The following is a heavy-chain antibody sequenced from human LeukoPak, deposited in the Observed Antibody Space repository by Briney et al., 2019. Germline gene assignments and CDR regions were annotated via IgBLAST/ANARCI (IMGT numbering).Heavy chain of an antibody. CDR2: ISYDGSNK. V-gene: IGHV3-30*18. CDR1: GFTFSSYG. Sequence: GGSLRLSCAASGFTFSSYGMHWVRQAPGKGLEWVAVISYDGSNKYYADSVKGRFTISRDNSKNTLYLQMNGLRAEDTAVYYCAKVIPYCSGGSCYHSFYYGMDVWGQGTTVTVSS. CDR3: AKVIPYCSGGSCYHSFYYGMDV. J-gene: IGHJ6*02. D-gene: IGHD2-15*01.